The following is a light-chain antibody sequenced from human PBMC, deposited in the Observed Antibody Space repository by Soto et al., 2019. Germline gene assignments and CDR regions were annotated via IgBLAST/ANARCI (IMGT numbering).Light chain of an antibody. CDR2: GAS. Sequence: EIVMTHSPATLSASPGERATLSCRASRSVSSNLAWYQQKHGQAPRLLIYGASTRATGVPARFSGSGSGTEFTLTIGGLQSEDFAAYYWQQYNDWPFRVGPGTKVDFK. J-gene: IGKJ3*01. V-gene: IGKV3-15*01. CDR3: QQYNDWPFR. CDR1: RSVSSN.